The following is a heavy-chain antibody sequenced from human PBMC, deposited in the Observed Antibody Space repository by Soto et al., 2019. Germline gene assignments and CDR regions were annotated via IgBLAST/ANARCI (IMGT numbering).Heavy chain of an antibody. CDR2: MKQDGIEK. D-gene: IGHD3-10*01. CDR1: GFTFSSDW. V-gene: IGHV3-7*01. J-gene: IGHJ6*02. CDR3: ARNPPMTRGNGMDV. Sequence: EVQLVESGGGLVQPGGSLRLSCEASGFTFSSDWMSWVRQAPGKGLEWVANMKQDGIEKYYVDSVKGRFTISRDNAKNSLYLQMHSPRAEDTAVYYCARNPPMTRGNGMDVWGQGTTVTVSS.